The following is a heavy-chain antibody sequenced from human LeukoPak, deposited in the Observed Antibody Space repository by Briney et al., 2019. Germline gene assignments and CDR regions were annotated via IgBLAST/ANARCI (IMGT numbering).Heavy chain of an antibody. J-gene: IGHJ5*02. V-gene: IGHV4-30-4*01. CDR3: ARANYWSDA. CDR2: ICYGGNT. Sequence: PSQTQTLLCTLSGDSPSSANYCWTWIRQPPAKGLEWIGYICYGGNTYYSPSLKSRVTISVDTSKNQFSLNLTSVTAADTAVYYCARANYWSDAWRQRSLVTVSS. CDR1: GDSPSSANYC. D-gene: IGHD1-1*01.